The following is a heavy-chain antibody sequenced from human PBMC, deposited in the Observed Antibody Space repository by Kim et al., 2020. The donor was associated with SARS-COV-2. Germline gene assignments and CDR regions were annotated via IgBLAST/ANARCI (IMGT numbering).Heavy chain of an antibody. V-gene: IGHV4-59*02. CDR1: GDSVATDF. J-gene: IGHJ6*02. CDR2: VSYSGGS. CDR3: ARAHQLAPRGYGMDV. D-gene: IGHD1-1*01. Sequence: SETLSLTCAVSGDSVATDFWTWVRQAPGKGLDWLGYVSYSGGSDYNPNLRGLLTISVDASRTHVSLRLTSFTAADTGVYFCARAHQLAPRGYGMDVWGQ.